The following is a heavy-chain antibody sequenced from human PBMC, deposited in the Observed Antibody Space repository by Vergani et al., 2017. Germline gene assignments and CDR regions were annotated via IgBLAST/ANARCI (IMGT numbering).Heavy chain of an antibody. CDR2: IRYDGNNK. CDR1: GFDFKRYG. CDR3: AKDRSHYDAFEV. J-gene: IGHJ3*01. V-gene: IGHV3-30*02. Sequence: QVQLVESGGGVVQPVGSLRLSCAASGFDFKRYGMNWVRKAPGKGLEWVSFIRYDGNNKGYGDSVKGRFTVSRDNSRNTIYLKMKSLRVEDTDVYYCAKDRSHYDAFEVWGHGTMVTVSS. D-gene: IGHD3-16*02.